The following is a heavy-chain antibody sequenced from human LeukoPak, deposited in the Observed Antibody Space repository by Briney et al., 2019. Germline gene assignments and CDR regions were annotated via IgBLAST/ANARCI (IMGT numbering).Heavy chain of an antibody. J-gene: IGHJ3*02. CDR2: IYYGGST. V-gene: IGHV4-59*08. D-gene: IGHD3-10*01. CDR1: GGSISSYY. Sequence: PSETLSLTCTVSGGSISSYYWSWIRQPPGKGLEWIGYIYYGGSTNYNPSLKSRVTISVDTSKNQFSLKLSSVTAADTAVYYCARRSITTAGGAFDIWGQGTMVTVSS. CDR3: ARRSITTAGGAFDI.